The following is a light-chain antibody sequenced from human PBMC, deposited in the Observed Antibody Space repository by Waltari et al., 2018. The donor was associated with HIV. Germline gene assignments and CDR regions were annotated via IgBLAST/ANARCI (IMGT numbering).Light chain of an antibody. Sequence: QSALTQPASVSGSPGQSITTPCTATSRDSGGYNDVAWYQQHPGKVPKLMIYDVNKRPSGVSDRFSGSKSGNTASLTISGLRAEDEADYYCNSYTISSTWVFGGGTKLTVL. CDR3: NSYTISSTWV. CDR1: SRDSGGYND. V-gene: IGLV2-14*01. CDR2: DVN. J-gene: IGLJ3*02.